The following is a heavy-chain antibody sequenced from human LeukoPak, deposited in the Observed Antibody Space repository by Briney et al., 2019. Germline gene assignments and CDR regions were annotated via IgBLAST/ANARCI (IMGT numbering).Heavy chain of an antibody. CDR1: GFSVSIKY. V-gene: IGHV3-23*01. CDR3: AKGYYGSGSYGWFDY. Sequence: GGSLRLSCAASGFSVSIKYMNWVRQAPGKGLEWVSTISGSGDRTYYADSVKGRFTISRDNSKNTLFLHMNSLRAEDTAVYSCAKGYYGSGSYGWFDYWGQETLVTVSS. CDR2: ISGSGDRT. J-gene: IGHJ4*02. D-gene: IGHD3-10*01.